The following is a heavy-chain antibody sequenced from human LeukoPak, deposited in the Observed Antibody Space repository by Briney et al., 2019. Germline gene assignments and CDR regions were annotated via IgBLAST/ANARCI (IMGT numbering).Heavy chain of an antibody. J-gene: IGHJ4*02. D-gene: IGHD3-22*01. Sequence: GGSLRLSCAASGFSFNDFTLHWVRQAPGKGLEWVSVISYDGVYKFYADSVKGRFTISRDNSKNTLYLQMNSLRAEDTAVYYCAKKGYYDGSGYYMYYFDHWGQGTLVTVSS. CDR3: AKKGYYDGSGYYMYYFDH. V-gene: IGHV3-30-3*02. CDR2: ISYDGVYK. CDR1: GFSFNDFT.